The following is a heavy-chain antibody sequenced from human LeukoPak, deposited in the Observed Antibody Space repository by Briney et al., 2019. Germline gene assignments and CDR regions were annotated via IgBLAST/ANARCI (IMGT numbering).Heavy chain of an antibody. CDR2: ISSSGRST. J-gene: IGHJ4*02. CDR3: AKIVGATSIPDY. Sequence: QPGGSLRLSCAASGFTFSSHAMSWVRQAPGKGLEWVSSISSSGRSTYYTDSVKGRFTISRDNSKNTLYLQMNSLRAEDTAVYYCAKIVGATSIPDYWGQGTLVTVSS. D-gene: IGHD1-26*01. CDR1: GFTFSSHA. V-gene: IGHV3-23*01.